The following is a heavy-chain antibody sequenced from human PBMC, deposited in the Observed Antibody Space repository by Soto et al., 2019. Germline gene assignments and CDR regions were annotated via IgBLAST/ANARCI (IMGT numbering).Heavy chain of an antibody. CDR1: GFSFSNYD. Sequence: PGGSLRLSCAASGFSFSNYDMNWVRQAPGKGLEWVSYISTSSSTIYYADSVKGRFTVSRDNAKNSLYLQMNSLRDEDTAVYYCARLDGPLAAPTGFDPWGQGTLVTVSS. CDR3: ARLDGPLAAPTGFDP. D-gene: IGHD6-19*01. V-gene: IGHV3-48*02. CDR2: ISTSSSTI. J-gene: IGHJ5*02.